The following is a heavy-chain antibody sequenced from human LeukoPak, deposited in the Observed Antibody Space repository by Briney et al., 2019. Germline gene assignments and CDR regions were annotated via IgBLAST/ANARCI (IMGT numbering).Heavy chain of an antibody. Sequence: PGGSLRLSCAASGFTFSSYAMHWVRQAPGKGLEWVALISYDASNKYYADSVKGRFTISRDNSENTLYLQMNSLRAEDTAVYYCARALTYYDFRFDPWGQGTLVTVSS. CDR1: GFTFSSYA. CDR2: ISYDASNK. D-gene: IGHD3-3*01. CDR3: ARALTYYDFRFDP. V-gene: IGHV3-30*04. J-gene: IGHJ5*02.